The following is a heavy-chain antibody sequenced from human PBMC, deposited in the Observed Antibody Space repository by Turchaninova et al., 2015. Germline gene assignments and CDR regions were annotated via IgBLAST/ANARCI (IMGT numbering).Heavy chain of an antibody. Sequence: EVQLVESGGGFVQPGGSLRLSCAASGFTFSTSWLTWVRQAPGKGLGWGATMNMDGSKVGSVDSVKGRFTMSRDNAQNSLYLQMNSLRAEDTALYFCARDRAYSTYDYWGQGTLVTVSS. J-gene: IGHJ4*02. V-gene: IGHV3-7*03. CDR3: ARDRAYSTYDY. CDR1: GFTFSTSW. D-gene: IGHD5-18*01. CDR2: MNMDGSKV.